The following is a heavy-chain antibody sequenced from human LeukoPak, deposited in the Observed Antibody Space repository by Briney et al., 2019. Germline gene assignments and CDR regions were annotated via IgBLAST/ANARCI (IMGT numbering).Heavy chain of an antibody. J-gene: IGHJ6*03. D-gene: IGHD3-3*01. Sequence: AGGSLRLSCAASGFTFSSYSMNWVRQAPGKGLEWVANIKQDGIEKYYVDSVKGRFTISRDNAKNSLYLQMNSLKTEDTAVYYCTTEGYYDFWSGYYTLQTSYYYYYMDVWGKGTTVTVSS. CDR1: GFTFSSYS. V-gene: IGHV3-7*03. CDR2: IKQDGIEK. CDR3: TTEGYYDFWSGYYTLQTSYYYYYMDV.